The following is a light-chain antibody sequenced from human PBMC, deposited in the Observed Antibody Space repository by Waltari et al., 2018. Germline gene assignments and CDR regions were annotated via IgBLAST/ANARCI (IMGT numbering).Light chain of an antibody. CDR2: GAS. CDR1: QRVRSSY. CDR3: QQYVNTRLT. V-gene: IGKV3-20*01. J-gene: IGKJ3*01. Sequence: ETVLTQSPGTLSLSPGERATLSCRASQRVRSSYLAWYQQKPGQAPRLLIYGASSRATGIPDRFSGSRSGTDFTLTVSRLEPEDFAVYYCQQYVNTRLTFGPGTKVDIK.